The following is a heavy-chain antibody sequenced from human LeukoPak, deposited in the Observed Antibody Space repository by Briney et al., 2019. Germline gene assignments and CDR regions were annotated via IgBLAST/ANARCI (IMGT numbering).Heavy chain of an antibody. J-gene: IGHJ4*02. Sequence: KPSETLSLTCTVSGGSISSSSYYRGWIRQPPGKGLEWIGSIYYSGSTYYNPSLKSRVTISVDTSKNQFSLKLSSVTAAHTAVYYCASLYYYGSGSYQAPYFDYWGQGTLVTVSS. CDR1: GGSISSSSYY. CDR2: IYYSGST. D-gene: IGHD3-10*01. V-gene: IGHV4-39*01. CDR3: ASLYYYGSGSYQAPYFDY.